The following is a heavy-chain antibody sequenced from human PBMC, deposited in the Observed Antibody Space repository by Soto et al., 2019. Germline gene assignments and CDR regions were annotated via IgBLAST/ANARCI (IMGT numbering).Heavy chain of an antibody. CDR2: IYYSGST. J-gene: IGHJ4*02. D-gene: IGHD5-18*01. CDR1: GGSISSSSFY. V-gene: IGHV4-39*01. CDR3: AGRGYGLYYFDY. Sequence: PSETLSLTCTVSGGSISSSSFYWGWIRQPPGKGLEWIGTIYYSGSTYYNSSLKSRVTISVDTSKNQFSLKLSSVTAADTAVYYCAGRGYGLYYFDYWGQGTLVTVSS.